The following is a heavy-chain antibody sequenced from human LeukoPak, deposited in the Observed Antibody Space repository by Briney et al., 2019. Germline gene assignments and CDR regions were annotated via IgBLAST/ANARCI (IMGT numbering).Heavy chain of an antibody. CDR1: GFTFDDYA. J-gene: IGHJ6*04. V-gene: IGHV3-9*01. D-gene: IGHD3-10*02. CDR2: ISWNSGNI. CDR3: AELGITMIGGV. Sequence: GGSLRLSCAASGFTFDDYAMHWVRQAPGKGLEWVSGISWNSGNIGYADSVKGRFTISRDNAKNSLYLQMNSLRAEDTAVYYCAELGITMIGGVWGKGTTVTISS.